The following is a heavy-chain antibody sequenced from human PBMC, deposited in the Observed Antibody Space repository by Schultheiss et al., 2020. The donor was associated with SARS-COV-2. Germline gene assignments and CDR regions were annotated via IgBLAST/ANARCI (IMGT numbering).Heavy chain of an antibody. CDR3: ARDDIIVRDIVITLHFDY. CDR1: GFTFDDYG. CDR2: INWNGGST. J-gene: IGHJ4*01. Sequence: GGSLRLSCAASGFTFDDYGMSWVRQAPGKGLEWVSDINWNGGSTGYADSVKGRFTISRDNAKNSLHLQMNSLRAEDTAVYYCARDDIIVRDIVITLHFDYWGHGTLVTVSS. V-gene: IGHV3-20*04. D-gene: IGHD3-10*01.